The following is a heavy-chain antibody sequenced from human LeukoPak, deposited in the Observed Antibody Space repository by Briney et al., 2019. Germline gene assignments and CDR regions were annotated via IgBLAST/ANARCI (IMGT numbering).Heavy chain of an antibody. CDR3: ARDKLIYYYGSGRGPFDP. CDR1: GGSFSGYY. CDR2: INHSGST. D-gene: IGHD3-10*01. Sequence: NPSETLSLTCAVYGGSFSGYYWNWIRQSPGKGLEWIAEINHSGSTNYNPSLKSRVTISVDTSKNQFSLKLSSVTAADTAVYYCARDKLIYYYGSGRGPFDPWGQGTLVTVSS. V-gene: IGHV4-34*01. J-gene: IGHJ5*02.